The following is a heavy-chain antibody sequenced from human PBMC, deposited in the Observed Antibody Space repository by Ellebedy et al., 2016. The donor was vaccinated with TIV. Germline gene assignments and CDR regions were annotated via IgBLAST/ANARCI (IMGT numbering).Heavy chain of an antibody. CDR3: ARDVGSSGWYVHFDY. Sequence: MPSETLSLTCTVSGGSISSYYWSWIRQPPGKGLEWIGYIYYSGSTNYNPSLKSRVTISVDTSKNQFSLKLSSVTAADTAVYYCARDVGSSGWYVHFDYWGQGTLVTVSS. CDR1: GGSISSYY. CDR2: IYYSGST. D-gene: IGHD6-19*01. V-gene: IGHV4-59*01. J-gene: IGHJ4*02.